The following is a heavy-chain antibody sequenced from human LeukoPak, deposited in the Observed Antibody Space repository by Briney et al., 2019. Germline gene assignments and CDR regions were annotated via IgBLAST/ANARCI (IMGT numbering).Heavy chain of an antibody. CDR2: INHSGST. Sequence: PSETLSLTCTVSGGSISSSSYYWSWIRQPPGKGLEWIGEINHSGSTNYNPSLKSRVTISVDTSKNQFSLKLSSVTAADTAVYYCARRRFGSSGYSLRYWGQGTLVTVSS. D-gene: IGHD3-22*01. J-gene: IGHJ4*02. CDR3: ARRRFGSSGYSLRY. CDR1: GGSISSSSYY. V-gene: IGHV4-39*07.